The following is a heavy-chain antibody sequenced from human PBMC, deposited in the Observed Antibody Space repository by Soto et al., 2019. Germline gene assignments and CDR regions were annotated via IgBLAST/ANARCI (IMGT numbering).Heavy chain of an antibody. V-gene: IGHV4-30-4*01. D-gene: IGHD5-18*01. CDR3: ATANVDTAMARLDY. CDR1: GGSISSGDYY. J-gene: IGHJ4*02. CDR2: IYYSGST. Sequence: PSETLSLTCTVSGGSISSGDYYWSWIRQPPGKGREWIGYIYYSGSTYYNPSLKSRVTISVDTSKNQFSLKLSSVTAADTAVYYCATANVDTAMARLDYWGQGTLVTVSS.